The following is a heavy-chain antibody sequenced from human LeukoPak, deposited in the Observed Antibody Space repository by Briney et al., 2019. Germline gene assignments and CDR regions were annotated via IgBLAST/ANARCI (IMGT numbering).Heavy chain of an antibody. CDR3: ARGWVVATGGFDM. Sequence: PGGSLRLSCAASGFTVSSIHMVWVRQAPGKGLEWVSVTYTGGNSYYADSVKGRFIISRDISKNTLYLQMNSLRGEDTAVYFCARGWVVATGGFDMWGQGTMVTVSS. CDR2: TYTGGNS. J-gene: IGHJ3*02. D-gene: IGHD2-8*02. V-gene: IGHV3-53*01. CDR1: GFTVSSIH.